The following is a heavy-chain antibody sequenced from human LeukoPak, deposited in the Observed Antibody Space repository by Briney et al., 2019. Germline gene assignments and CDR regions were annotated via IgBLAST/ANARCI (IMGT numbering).Heavy chain of an antibody. J-gene: IGHJ4*02. V-gene: IGHV4-59*01. CDR1: GGSLSSYY. D-gene: IGHD2-15*01. Sequence: SETLSLTCTVSGGSLSSYYWSWIRQPPGKGLEWIGYIYYSGSTNYNPSLTSRVTISVDTSKNQFSLKLSSVTAADTAVYYCASVLGSSLPIWGQGTLVTVSS. CDR2: IYYSGST. CDR3: ASVLGSSLPI.